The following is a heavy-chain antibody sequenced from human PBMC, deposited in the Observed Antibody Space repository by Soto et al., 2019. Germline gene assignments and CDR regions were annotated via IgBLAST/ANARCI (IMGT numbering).Heavy chain of an antibody. V-gene: IGHV1-69*12. D-gene: IGHD2-2*01. Sequence: QVQLVQSGAEVKKPGASVKVAAKTLGGTFSSYSISWLRQAPGQGLEWMGGIIPIFDTANNAQKFQGRVTMTADESPSTAYMELSSLRSQDTAVYYCARHDCISSSCYYYYYYSMDVWGQGTTVTVSS. CDR3: ARHDCISSSCYYYYYYSMDV. CDR1: GGTFSSYS. CDR2: IIPIFDTA. J-gene: IGHJ6*02.